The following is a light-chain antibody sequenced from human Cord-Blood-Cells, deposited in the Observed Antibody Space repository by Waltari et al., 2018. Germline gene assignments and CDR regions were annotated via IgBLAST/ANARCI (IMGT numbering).Light chain of an antibody. Sequence: EIVFTQSPASLSLSPGERTTLSCRASQRVSRYLAGYQQKPGQAPKLLIYDASTMATGIPARFSGSGSGTDFTLTISSLEPEDFAVYYCQQRSNWPLTFGGGTKVEIK. J-gene: IGKJ4*01. V-gene: IGKV3-11*01. CDR3: QQRSNWPLT. CDR1: QRVSRY. CDR2: DAS.